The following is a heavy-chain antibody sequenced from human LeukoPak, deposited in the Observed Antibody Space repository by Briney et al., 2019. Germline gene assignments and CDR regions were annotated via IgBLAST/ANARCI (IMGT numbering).Heavy chain of an antibody. D-gene: IGHD3-22*01. V-gene: IGHV1-8*01. CDR3: ARGPYYYDSSAQGSYAFDI. CDR2: MNPNSGNT. Sequence: GASVKVSCKASGYTFTSYDINWVRQATGQGLEWMGWMNPNSGNTGYAQKFQGRVTMTRNTSISTAYMELSSLRSEDTAVYYCARGPYYYDSSAQGSYAFDIWGQGTMVTVSS. J-gene: IGHJ3*02. CDR1: GYTFTSYD.